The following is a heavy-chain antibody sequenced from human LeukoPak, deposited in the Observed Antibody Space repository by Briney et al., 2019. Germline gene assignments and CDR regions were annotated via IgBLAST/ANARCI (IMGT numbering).Heavy chain of an antibody. D-gene: IGHD6-13*01. CDR2: IYYSGST. CDR3: ARRRSSSWYGY. V-gene: IGHV4-39*01. Sequence: SETLSLTCTVSGGSISSSSYYWGWIRQPPGKELEWIGSIYYSGSTYYNPSLKSRVTISVDTSKNQFSLKLSSVTAADTAVYYCARRRSSSWYGYWGQGTLVTVSS. J-gene: IGHJ4*02. CDR1: GGSISSSSYY.